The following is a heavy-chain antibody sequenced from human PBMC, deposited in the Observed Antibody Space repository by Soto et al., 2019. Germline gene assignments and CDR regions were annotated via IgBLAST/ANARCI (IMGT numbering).Heavy chain of an antibody. V-gene: IGHV3-30-3*01. CDR2: ISYDGNKK. CDR3: ARDYGSFTYYFYGMDV. Sequence: QVHLVESGGGVVQPGRSLRLSCAASGFTFSSYTMHWVRQAPGKGLECVAIISYDGNKKYYADSVKGRFTISRDNSKNPLFLQMHSLRTEDTAVYYCARDYGSFTYYFYGMDVWGQGTTVTVPS. CDR1: GFTFSSYT. D-gene: IGHD3-10*01. J-gene: IGHJ6*02.